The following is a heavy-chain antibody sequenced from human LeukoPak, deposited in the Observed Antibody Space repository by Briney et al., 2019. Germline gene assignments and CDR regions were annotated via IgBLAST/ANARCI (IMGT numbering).Heavy chain of an antibody. D-gene: IGHD5-18*01. V-gene: IGHV3-15*01. CDR1: GFTFSSYE. Sequence: GGSLRLSCAASGFTFSSYEMSWVRQAPGKGLEWVGRIKSKTDGGTTDYAAPVKGRFTISRDDSKNTLYLQMNSLKTEDTAVYYCTTEGDTAMVPDFDYWGQGTLVTVSS. J-gene: IGHJ4*02. CDR2: IKSKTDGGTT. CDR3: TTEGDTAMVPDFDY.